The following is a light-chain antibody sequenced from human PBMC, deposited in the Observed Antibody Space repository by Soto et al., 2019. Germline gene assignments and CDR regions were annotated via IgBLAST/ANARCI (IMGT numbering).Light chain of an antibody. CDR2: DAS. J-gene: IGKJ5*01. CDR1: QSVGTS. V-gene: IGKV3-11*01. CDR3: QQRSNWPIT. Sequence: EIVLTQSPATLSLSPGEGATLSCRASQSVGTSLAWYQQKPGRAPRLLIYDASNWATGFPGRFTGSGSGTEFAITISSLEPEDVAVYYCQQRSNWPITFGQGKRLESK.